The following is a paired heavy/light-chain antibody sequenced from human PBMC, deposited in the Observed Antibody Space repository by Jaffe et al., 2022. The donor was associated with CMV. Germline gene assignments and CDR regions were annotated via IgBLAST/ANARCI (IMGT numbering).Heavy chain of an antibody. J-gene: IGHJ6*02. CDR2: IFSSGNT. CDR1: GGSITTYY. D-gene: IGHD3-10*01. Sequence: QVQLQESGPGLVKPSETLSLTCTVSGGSITTYYWSWVRQPAGKEPEWIGRIFSSGNTNYSPSLKSRVTISLDTSKTQLSLKLSSVTAADTAVYYCARDCGGSGSVWGQGTTVIVSS. V-gene: IGHV4-4*07. CDR3: ARDCGGSGSV.
Light chain of an antibody. CDR1: QSVGGF. CDR2: DTS. V-gene: IGKV3-11*01. CDR3: QQRGDWPLT. Sequence: EILLTQSPVTLSLSPGEGATLSCRASQSVGGFLAWYQQKPGQAPRLLIYDTSNRATGVPARFSGSGSGTDFTLTISSLEPEDFAVYYCQQRGDWPLTFGGGTRVDIK. J-gene: IGKJ4*01.